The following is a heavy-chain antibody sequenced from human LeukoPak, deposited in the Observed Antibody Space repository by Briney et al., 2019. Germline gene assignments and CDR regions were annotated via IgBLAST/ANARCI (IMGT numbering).Heavy chain of an antibody. J-gene: IGHJ4*02. CDR1: GFTVSNNY. V-gene: IGHV4-34*01. CDR3: ARGKRGYSSSWYDY. D-gene: IGHD6-13*01. CDR2: INHSGST. Sequence: GSLRLSCAASGFTVSNNYMSWVRQAPGKGLEWIGEINHSGSTNYNPSLKSRVTIPVDTSKNQFSLKLSSVTAADTAVYYCARGKRGYSSSWYDYWGQGTLVTVSS.